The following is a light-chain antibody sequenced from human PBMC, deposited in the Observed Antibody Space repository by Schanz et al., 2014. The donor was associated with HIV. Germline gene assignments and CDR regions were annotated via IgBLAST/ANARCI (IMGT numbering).Light chain of an antibody. CDR1: QSISSW. Sequence: DIQMTQSPSTLSASVGDRVTITCRASQSISSWLAWYQQKPGQAPNLLISEASTLESGVPSRFSGTGSGTEFTLTIRSLQPDDFATYFCLHYNDFASTFGQGTKLEIK. J-gene: IGKJ2*01. CDR3: LHYNDFAST. V-gene: IGKV1-5*03. CDR2: EAS.